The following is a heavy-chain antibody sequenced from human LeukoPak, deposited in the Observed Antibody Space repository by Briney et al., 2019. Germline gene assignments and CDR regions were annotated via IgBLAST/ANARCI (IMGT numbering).Heavy chain of an antibody. CDR3: AKGYRGSYRDLFDY. V-gene: IGHV3-7*03. D-gene: IGHD3-16*02. Sequence: PGGSLRLSCEISGFIFSNCWMTWVRQAPGKGLEWVANIKTDASEKYYADSVKGRFTISRDNAKNSLYLQMNSLRAEDTALYYCAKGYRGSYRDLFDYWGQGTLVTVSS. CDR1: GFIFSNCW. J-gene: IGHJ4*02. CDR2: IKTDASEK.